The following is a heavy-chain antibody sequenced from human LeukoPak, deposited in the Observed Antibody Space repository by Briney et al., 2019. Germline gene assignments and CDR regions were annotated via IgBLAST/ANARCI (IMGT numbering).Heavy chain of an antibody. J-gene: IGHJ6*03. CDR1: GGSLSGYY. CDR3: GGSSSPDYYMDV. D-gene: IGHD6-6*01. CDR2: INHSGST. Sequence: SETLSLTCAVYGGSLSGYYWSWIRQPPGKGLEWIGEINHSGSTNYNPSLKSRVTISVDTSKNQFSLKLSSVTAADTAVYYCGGSSSPDYYMDVWGKGTTVTVSS. V-gene: IGHV4-34*01.